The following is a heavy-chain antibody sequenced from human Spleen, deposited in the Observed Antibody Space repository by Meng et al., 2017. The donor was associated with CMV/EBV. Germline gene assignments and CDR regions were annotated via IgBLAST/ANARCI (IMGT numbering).Heavy chain of an antibody. V-gene: IGHV1-18*01. J-gene: IGHJ4*02. Sequence: ASVKVSCKASGYTFTDHCINWVRQAPGQGLEWMGWISPYNGNTNYAQRFQGRVTMTTDTSTSTAYMELRSLRSDDTAVYYCARGRGSSTSGVEYWGQGTLVTVSS. D-gene: IGHD2-2*01. CDR2: ISPYNGNT. CDR1: GYTFTDHC. CDR3: ARGRGSSTSGVEY.